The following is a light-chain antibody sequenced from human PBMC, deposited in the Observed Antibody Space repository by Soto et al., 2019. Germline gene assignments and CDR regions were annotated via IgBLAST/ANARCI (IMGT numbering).Light chain of an antibody. CDR3: SSYAGSNTFVV. CDR2: EVN. V-gene: IGLV2-8*01. CDR1: SSDVGGDNS. J-gene: IGLJ2*01. Sequence: QSALTQPPSASGSPGQSVTISCTGISSDVGGDNSVSWYQQHPGKAPKLIISEVNKRPSGVPVRFSGSKSGNTASLTVSGLQAEDEADYYCSSYAGSNTFVVFGGGTKLTVL.